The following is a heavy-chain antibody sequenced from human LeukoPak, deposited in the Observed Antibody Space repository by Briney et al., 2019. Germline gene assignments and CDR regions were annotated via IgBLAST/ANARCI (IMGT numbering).Heavy chain of an antibody. Sequence: GGSLRLFCAASGFTFRSYWMSWVRQAPGKGLEGVANLKQEGSEKYYVASVKGRFTISRDNAKNSLYLQMNSLRAEDTAVYYCAREGDILTGYYDYWGQGTLVTVSS. CDR3: AREGDILTGYYDY. V-gene: IGHV3-7*01. CDR2: LKQEGSEK. J-gene: IGHJ4*02. CDR1: GFTFRSYW. D-gene: IGHD3-9*01.